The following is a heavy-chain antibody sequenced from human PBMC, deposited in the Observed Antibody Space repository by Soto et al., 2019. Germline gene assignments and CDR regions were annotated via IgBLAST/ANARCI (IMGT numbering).Heavy chain of an antibody. CDR2: INHSGST. J-gene: IGHJ6*02. V-gene: IGHV4-34*01. CDR3: ARVRRGVVRGAIYYGMDV. D-gene: IGHD3-10*01. Sequence: PSETLSLTCAVYGGSFSGYYWSWIRQPPGKGLEWIGEINHSGSTNYNPSLKSRVTISVDTSKNQFSLKLSSVTAADTAVYYCARVRRGVVRGAIYYGMDVWGQGTTVT. CDR1: GGSFSGYY.